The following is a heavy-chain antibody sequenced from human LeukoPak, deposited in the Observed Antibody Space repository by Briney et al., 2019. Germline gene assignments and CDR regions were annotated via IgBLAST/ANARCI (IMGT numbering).Heavy chain of an antibody. Sequence: PSETLSLTCTVSGGSISRYYWSWIRQPPGKGLEWIGYIYYSGSTNYNPSLKSRVTISVDTSKNQFSLKLSSVTAADTAVYYCARVGSSSWYGGYNWFDPWGQGTLVTVSS. D-gene: IGHD6-13*01. CDR3: ARVGSSSWYGGYNWFDP. J-gene: IGHJ5*02. CDR2: IYYSGST. V-gene: IGHV4-59*01. CDR1: GGSISRYY.